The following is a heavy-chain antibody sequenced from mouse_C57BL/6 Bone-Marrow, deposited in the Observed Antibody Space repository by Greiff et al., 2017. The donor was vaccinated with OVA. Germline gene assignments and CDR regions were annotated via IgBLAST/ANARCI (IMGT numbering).Heavy chain of an antibody. CDR3: AVYDGNPYYFDY. J-gene: IGHJ2*01. CDR2: INPSTGGT. D-gene: IGHD2-3*01. Sequence: VQLQQSGHDMVKPGASVKISCKASGYSFTGYYMNWVKQSPEKSLEWIGEINPSTGGTTYNQKFKAKATLTVDKSSSTAYMQLKSLTSEDSAVYYCAVYDGNPYYFDYWGQGTTLTVSS. V-gene: IGHV1-42*01. CDR1: GYSFTGYY.